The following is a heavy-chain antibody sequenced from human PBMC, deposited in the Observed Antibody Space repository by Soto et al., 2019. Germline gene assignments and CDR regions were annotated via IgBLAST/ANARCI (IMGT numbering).Heavy chain of an antibody. D-gene: IGHD2-2*01. CDR1: GYTFTSYA. V-gene: IGHV1-3*01. CDR3: VRAPRGYCSSTSCPYFDY. J-gene: IGHJ4*01. CDR2: INAGNGNT. Sequence: ASVKVSCKASGYTFTSYAMHWVRQAPGQKLEWMGWINAGNGNTKYSQKFQVRVTITRDTSASTAYMELSSLRSEDTAVYYFVRAPRGYCSSTSCPYFDYWGHGTLVTVS.